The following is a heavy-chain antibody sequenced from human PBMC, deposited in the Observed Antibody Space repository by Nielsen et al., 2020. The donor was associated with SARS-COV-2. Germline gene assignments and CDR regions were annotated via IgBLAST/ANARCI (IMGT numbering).Heavy chain of an antibody. V-gene: IGHV4-61*01. CDR2: IYYSGST. Sequence: SETLSLTCTVSGGSISSSSYYWGWIRQPPGKGLEWIGYIYYSGSTNYNPSLKSRVTISVDTSKNQFSLKLSSVTAADTAVYYCARDRGEYSGYGYFDYWGQGTLVTVSS. CDR3: ARDRGEYSGYGYFDY. D-gene: IGHD5-12*01. CDR1: GGSISSSSYY. J-gene: IGHJ4*02.